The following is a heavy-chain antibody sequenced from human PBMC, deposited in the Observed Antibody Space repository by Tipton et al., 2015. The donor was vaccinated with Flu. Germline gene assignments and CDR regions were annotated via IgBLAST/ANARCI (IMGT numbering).Heavy chain of an antibody. Sequence: VQLVQSGGVVVQPGGSLRLSCAASGFTFDDYAMHWVRQAPGKGLEGVSLIASDGGRTYYADSVKGRFTISRDNSKNSLYLQMNSLRAEDPALYYCARATPMFYGSGFPDFWGQGTLVTVSS. CDR1: GFTFDDYA. V-gene: IGHV3-43D*04. D-gene: IGHD3-10*01. CDR2: IASDGGRT. CDR3: ARATPMFYGSGFPDF. J-gene: IGHJ4*02.